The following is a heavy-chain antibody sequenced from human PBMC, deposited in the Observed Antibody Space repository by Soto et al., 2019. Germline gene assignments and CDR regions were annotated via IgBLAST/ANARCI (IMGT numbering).Heavy chain of an antibody. CDR2: INHSGRT. Sequence: ETLSLTCAVHDGSFSDYYWTWIRQSPGKGLEWIGEINHSGRTSYKSSLKSRVTISIDTSENQFSLKMTSVTASDTAVYYCARGKFGFSYYYYYHLDVWGKGTTVTVSS. CDR1: DGSFSDYY. V-gene: IGHV4-34*01. CDR3: ARGKFGFSYYYYYHLDV. D-gene: IGHD2-21*01. J-gene: IGHJ6*03.